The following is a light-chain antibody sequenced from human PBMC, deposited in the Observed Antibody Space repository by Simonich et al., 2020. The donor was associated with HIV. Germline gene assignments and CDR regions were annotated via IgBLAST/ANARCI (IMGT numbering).Light chain of an antibody. CDR3: LQYGSSPYT. J-gene: IGKJ2*01. CDR1: QNIAGN. V-gene: IGKV3D-20*01. CDR2: YAS. Sequence: EIVMTQSPATLSVSPGERPTLSRRASQNIAGNLAWSQHKPGQAPRLLIYYASSRASGIPDRFSGSGSGTDFTLTISRLEPEDFAVYYCLQYGSSPYTFGQGTKLEIK.